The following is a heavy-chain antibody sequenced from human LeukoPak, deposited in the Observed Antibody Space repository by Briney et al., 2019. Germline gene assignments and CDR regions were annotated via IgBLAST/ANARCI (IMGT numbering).Heavy chain of an antibody. Sequence: SETLSLTCTVSGGSINSYWSWIRQPAGKGLEWIGRISGSGITTYNPSLKSRLSISIDTSKNKFSLELMSVTAADTAVYYCARDSGTTGEVKFDPWGQGTLVTVSS. D-gene: IGHD3-10*01. J-gene: IGHJ5*02. CDR1: GGSINSY. CDR3: ARDSGTTGEVKFDP. V-gene: IGHV4-4*07. CDR2: ISGSGIT.